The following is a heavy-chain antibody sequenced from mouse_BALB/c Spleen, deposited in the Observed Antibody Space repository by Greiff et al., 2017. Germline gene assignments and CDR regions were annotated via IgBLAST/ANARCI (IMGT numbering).Heavy chain of an antibody. D-gene: IGHD1-1*01. CDR1: GYTFTSYY. CDR2: IYPGDGST. CDR3: AREGTTVVATGDY. V-gene: IGHV1S56*01. J-gene: IGHJ2*01. Sequence: QVQLQQSGPELVKPGASVKMSCKASGYTFTSYYIHWVKQRPGQGLEWIGWIYPGDGSTKYNEKFKGKTTLTADKSSSTAYMLLSSLTSEDSAIYFCAREGTTVVATGDYWGQGTTLTVSS.